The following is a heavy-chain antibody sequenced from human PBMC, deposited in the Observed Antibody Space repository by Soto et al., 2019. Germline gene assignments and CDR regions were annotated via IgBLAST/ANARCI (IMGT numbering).Heavy chain of an antibody. V-gene: IGHV1-69*13. J-gene: IGHJ6*02. CDR1: AGTFSRYA. CDR3: ARDRGGTIFGVVKAPYYYYGMDV. CDR2: IIPIFGTA. Sequence: SVKVSCQASAGTFSRYAIRWVRQAPGQGLELLGGIIPIFGTANYAQKFQGRVTITADESTSTAYMELSSLRSEDTAVYYCARDRGGTIFGVVKAPYYYYGMDVWGQGTTVTVSS. D-gene: IGHD3-3*01.